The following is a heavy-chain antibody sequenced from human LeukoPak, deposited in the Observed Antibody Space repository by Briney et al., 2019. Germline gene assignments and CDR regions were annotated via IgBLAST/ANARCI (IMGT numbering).Heavy chain of an antibody. V-gene: IGHV3-21*01. CDR2: ISSSSSYI. CDR3: AKGSKAVVFTRDHYMDV. Sequence: AGGSLRLSCAASGFTFSSYSMNWVRQAPGKGLEGVSSISSSSSYIYYADSVKGRFTISRDNAKNSLYLQMNSLRAEDTAVYYCAKGSKAVVFTRDHYMDVWGKGTTVTFSS. CDR1: GFTFSSYS. D-gene: IGHD3-22*01. J-gene: IGHJ6*03.